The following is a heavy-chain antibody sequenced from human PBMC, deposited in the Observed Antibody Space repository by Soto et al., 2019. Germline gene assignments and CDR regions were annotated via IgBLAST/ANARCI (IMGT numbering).Heavy chain of an antibody. CDR2: IGVSVDTT. V-gene: IGHV3-23*01. J-gene: IGHJ4*02. CDR1: GFTFSSYA. CDR3: AKVRSFGELRSLY. Sequence: EVQLLESGGGLVQPGGSLRLSCAASGFTFSSYAMSWVRQAPGKGLEWVSAIGVSVDTTYYADSVKGRFTISRDNSKNTLYLQMGSLRAEETAVYYCAKVRSFGELRSLYWGQGTLVTVSS. D-gene: IGHD3-10*01.